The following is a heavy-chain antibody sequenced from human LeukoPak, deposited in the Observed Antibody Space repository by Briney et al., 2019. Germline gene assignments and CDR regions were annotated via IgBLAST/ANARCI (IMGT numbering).Heavy chain of an antibody. D-gene: IGHD3-10*01. CDR1: GFTFSSYG. Sequence: GGSLRLSCAASGFTFSSYGMHWVRQAPGKGLEWVAFIRYDGSNKYYADSVKGRFTISRDNSKNTLYLQMNSLRAEDTAVYYCARDFDGSGSYLDAFDIWGQGTMVTVSS. V-gene: IGHV3-30*02. CDR2: IRYDGSNK. J-gene: IGHJ3*02. CDR3: ARDFDGSGSYLDAFDI.